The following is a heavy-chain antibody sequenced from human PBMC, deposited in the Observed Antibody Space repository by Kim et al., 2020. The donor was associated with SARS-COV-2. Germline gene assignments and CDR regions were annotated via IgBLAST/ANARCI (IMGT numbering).Heavy chain of an antibody. J-gene: IGHJ4*02. Sequence: GGSLRLSCEASGFTFSGFAMHWVRQTPGKGLEWVALIWLDGSNTYYADSVKGRFTISRDNSKNTLSLQMNSLRAEDTGVYYCARAGGYPLLVEYWGQGTLVSVSS. CDR1: GFTFSGFA. V-gene: IGHV3-33*01. D-gene: IGHD3-22*01. CDR3: ARAGGYPLLVEY. CDR2: IWLDGSNT.